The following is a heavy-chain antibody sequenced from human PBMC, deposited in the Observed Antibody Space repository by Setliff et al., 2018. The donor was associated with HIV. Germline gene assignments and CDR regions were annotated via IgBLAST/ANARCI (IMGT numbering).Heavy chain of an antibody. CDR2: INHSVST. J-gene: IGHJ6*03. Sequence: SETLSLTCAVYGGSFSGYYWSWIRQPPGKGLEWIGEINHSVSTNYNPSLKSLVTMSVDKSKNQFSLRLTSVTAADTAVYYCARVGQLLLGDYFYMDVWGKGTSVTVSS. CDR3: ARVGQLLLGDYFYMDV. D-gene: IGHD2-2*01. V-gene: IGHV4-34*01. CDR1: GGSFSGYY.